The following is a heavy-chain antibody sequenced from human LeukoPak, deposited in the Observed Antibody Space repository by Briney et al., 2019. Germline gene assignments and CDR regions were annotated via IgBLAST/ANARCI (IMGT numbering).Heavy chain of an antibody. CDR1: GGSISSYY. CDR3: ARGGGYNWFDP. J-gene: IGHJ5*02. Sequence: PSETLSHTCTVSGGSISSYYWSWIRQPPGKGLEGIGYIYYSGSTNYNPSLKSRVTISVDTSKNQFSLKLSSVTAADTAVYYCARGGGYNWFDPWGQGTLVTVSS. V-gene: IGHV4-59*12. D-gene: IGHD3-10*01. CDR2: IYYSGST.